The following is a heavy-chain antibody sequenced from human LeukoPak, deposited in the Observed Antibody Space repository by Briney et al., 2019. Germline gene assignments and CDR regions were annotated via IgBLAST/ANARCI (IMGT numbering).Heavy chain of an antibody. J-gene: IGHJ3*02. CDR3: ARDTVTLIVNHAFDI. CDR2: IYYSGST. CDR1: GGSLSSYY. V-gene: IGHV4-59*01. D-gene: IGHD3-22*01. Sequence: SETLSLTCTVSGGSLSSYYWSWIRQPPGKGLEWIGYIYYSGSTNYNPALKSRVTISVDTSKNQFSLKLSSVTAADTAVYYCARDTVTLIVNHAFDIWGQGTMVTVSA.